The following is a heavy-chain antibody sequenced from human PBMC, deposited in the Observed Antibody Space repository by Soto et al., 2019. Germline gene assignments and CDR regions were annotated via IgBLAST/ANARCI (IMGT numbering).Heavy chain of an antibody. D-gene: IGHD1-1*01. CDR3: AKDRHNEVAYYFDS. CDR1: GFPFSTYG. J-gene: IGHJ4*02. CDR2: ISDDGRDK. Sequence: QVQLVESGGGVVQPGRSLTLSCAASGFPFSTYGMHWVRQAPAKGLEWVAVISDDGRDKYYADSVKGRFTVSRDNSKNTLYLQMNSLRAEDTAVYYCAKDRHNEVAYYFDSWGQGTLVTVSS. V-gene: IGHV3-30*18.